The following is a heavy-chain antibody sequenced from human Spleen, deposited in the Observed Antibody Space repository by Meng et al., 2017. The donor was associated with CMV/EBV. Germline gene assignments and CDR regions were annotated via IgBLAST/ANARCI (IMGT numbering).Heavy chain of an antibody. D-gene: IGHD4-11*01. V-gene: IGHV3-66*02. CDR1: GFTGSSNY. J-gene: IGHJ4*02. Sequence: GGSLRLSCAASGFTGSSNYMSWVRQAPGKGLEWVSITYSDGNTYYADSVKGRFTISRDNSENTVCLQMNSLRTEDTAVYYCAGSTVVNVGGYWGRGTLVTVSS. CDR2: TYSDGNT. CDR3: AGSTVVNVGGY.